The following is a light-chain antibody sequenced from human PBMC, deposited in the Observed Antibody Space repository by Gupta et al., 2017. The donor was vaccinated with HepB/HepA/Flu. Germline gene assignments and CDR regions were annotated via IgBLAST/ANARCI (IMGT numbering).Light chain of an antibody. V-gene: IGKV3-11*01. CDR1: QSVSSY. CDR3: QQRSTWLT. Sequence: EIVLTQSPATLSLSPGERATLSCRASQSVSSYLAWYQQKPGQAPRLLIYDASNRATGIPDRFSGSGSGTDFTLTSSRREPEDFAVYYRQQRSTWLTFGQGTRLEIK. J-gene: IGKJ5*01. CDR2: DAS.